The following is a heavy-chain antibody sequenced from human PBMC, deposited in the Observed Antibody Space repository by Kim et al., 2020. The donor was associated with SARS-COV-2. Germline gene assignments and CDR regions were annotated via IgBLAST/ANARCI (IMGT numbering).Heavy chain of an antibody. CDR2: IYPGDSDT. CDR3: AGAYGSGSYTNPFYYYYYYMDV. D-gene: IGHD3-10*01. J-gene: IGHJ6*03. CDR1: GYSFTSYW. V-gene: IGHV5-51*01. Sequence: GESLKISCKGSGYSFTSYWIGWVRQMPGKGLEWMGIIYPGDSDTRYSPSFQGQVTISADKSISTAYLQWSSLKASDTAMYYCAGAYGSGSYTNPFYYYYYYMDVWGKGTTVTVSS.